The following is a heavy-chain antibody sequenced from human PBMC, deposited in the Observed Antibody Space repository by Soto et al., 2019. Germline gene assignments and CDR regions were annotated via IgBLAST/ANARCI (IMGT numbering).Heavy chain of an antibody. D-gene: IGHD2-2*01. CDR1: GFTFSSYA. J-gene: IGHJ4*02. CDR2: ISYDGSNK. CDR3: ARSPISTNNYFDY. Sequence: QVQLVESGGGVVQPGRSLRLSCAACGFTFSSYAMHWVRQAPGKGLEWVAVISYDGSNKYYADSVKGRFTISRDNSKNTLYLQMNSLRAEDTAVYYCARSPISTNNYFDYWGQGTLVTVSS. V-gene: IGHV3-30-3*01.